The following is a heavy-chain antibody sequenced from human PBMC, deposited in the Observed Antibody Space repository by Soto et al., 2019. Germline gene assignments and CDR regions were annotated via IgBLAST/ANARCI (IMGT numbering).Heavy chain of an antibody. CDR3: ARVRIAAAGRGWFDP. CDR1: GGSFSGYY. CDR2: INHSGST. J-gene: IGHJ5*02. D-gene: IGHD6-13*01. Sequence: SETLSLTCAVYGGSFSGYYWSWIRQPPGKGLEWIGEINHSGSTNYNPSLKSRVTISVDTSKNQFSLKLSSVTAADTAVYYCARVRIAAAGRGWFDPWGQGTLVTVSS. V-gene: IGHV4-34*01.